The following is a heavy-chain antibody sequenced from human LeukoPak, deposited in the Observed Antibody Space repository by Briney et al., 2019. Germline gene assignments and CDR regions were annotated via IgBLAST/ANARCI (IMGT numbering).Heavy chain of an antibody. Sequence: AASVTVSCKASGYTFTGYYMHWVRQAPGQGLEWMGWISAYNGNTNYAQKLQGRVTTTTDTSTSTAYMELRSLRSDDTAVYYCARDSSSWFDYWGQGTLVTVSS. J-gene: IGHJ4*02. CDR2: ISAYNGNT. CDR3: ARDSSSWFDY. D-gene: IGHD6-13*01. V-gene: IGHV1-18*04. CDR1: GYTFTGYY.